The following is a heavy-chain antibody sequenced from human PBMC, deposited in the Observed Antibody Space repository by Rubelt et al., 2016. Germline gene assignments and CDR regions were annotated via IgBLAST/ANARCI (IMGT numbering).Heavy chain of an antibody. D-gene: IGHD6-13*01. CDR3: ARDYIPAGGNCDY. Sequence: QAQLVQSGAEVKKPGASVKVSCTASGSTSTSSYIHWVRQATGQGLEWMGWISAYNGNTNYAQKFQGRVTMTADTSTTTASMELRSLRSDETAVYYCARDYIPAGGNCDYWGQGTLVTVSS. V-gene: IGHV1-18*04. CDR1: GSTSTSSY. J-gene: IGHJ4*02. CDR2: ISAYNGNT.